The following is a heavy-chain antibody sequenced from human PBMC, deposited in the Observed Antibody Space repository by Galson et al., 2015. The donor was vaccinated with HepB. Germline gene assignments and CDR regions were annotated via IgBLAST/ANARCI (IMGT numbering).Heavy chain of an antibody. CDR1: GFTFSSYS. Sequence: SLRLSCAASGFTFSSYSMNWVRQAPGKGLEWVSYISSSSSTIYYADSVKGRFTISRDNAKNSLYLQMNSLRAEDTAVYYCAREYYDILTGYPAYGMDVWGQGTTVTVSS. V-gene: IGHV3-48*01. D-gene: IGHD3-9*01. J-gene: IGHJ6*02. CDR3: AREYYDILTGYPAYGMDV. CDR2: ISSSSSTI.